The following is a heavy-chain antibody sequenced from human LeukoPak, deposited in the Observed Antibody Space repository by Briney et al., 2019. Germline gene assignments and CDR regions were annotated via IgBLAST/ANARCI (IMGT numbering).Heavy chain of an antibody. CDR2: IRSKAYGGTT. J-gene: IGHJ4*02. Sequence: GGSLRLSCTASGFTFGDYAMSWVRQAPGKGLEWVGFIRSKAYGGTTEYAASVKGRFTISRDDSKSTAYLQMNSLKTEDTAVYYCTRDRTGYSYGYGSTSAFDYWGQGTLVTVSS. CDR3: TRDRTGYSYGYGSTSAFDY. CDR1: GFTFGDYA. V-gene: IGHV3-49*04. D-gene: IGHD5-18*01.